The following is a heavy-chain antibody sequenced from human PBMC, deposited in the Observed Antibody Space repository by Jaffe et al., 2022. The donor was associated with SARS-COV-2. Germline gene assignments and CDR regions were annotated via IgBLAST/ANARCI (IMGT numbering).Heavy chain of an antibody. CDR3: AKVRWLQLVIPGDFDY. CDR1: GFTFSSYA. CDR2: ISGSGGST. V-gene: IGHV3-23*01. Sequence: EVQLLESGGGLVQPGGSLRLSCAASGFTFSSYAMSWVRQAPGKGLEWVSAISGSGGSTYYADSVKGRFTISRDNSKNTLYLQMNSLRAEDTAVYYCAKVRWLQLVIPGDFDYWGQGTLVTVSS. J-gene: IGHJ4*02. D-gene: IGHD5-12*01.